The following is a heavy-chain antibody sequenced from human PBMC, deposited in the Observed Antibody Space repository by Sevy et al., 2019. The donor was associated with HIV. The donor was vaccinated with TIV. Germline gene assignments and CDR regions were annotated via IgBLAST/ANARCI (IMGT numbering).Heavy chain of an antibody. D-gene: IGHD3-3*01. CDR3: AKGGPRNTIFGVVVGPEDYYYGMDV. Sequence: GSLRLSCAASGFTFSSYAMSWVRQAPGKGLEWVSAISGSGGSTYYADSVKGRFTISRDNSKNTLYLQMNSLRAEDTAVYYCAKGGPRNTIFGVVVGPEDYYYGMDVWGQGTTVTVSS. V-gene: IGHV3-23*01. CDR2: ISGSGGST. J-gene: IGHJ6*02. CDR1: GFTFSSYA.